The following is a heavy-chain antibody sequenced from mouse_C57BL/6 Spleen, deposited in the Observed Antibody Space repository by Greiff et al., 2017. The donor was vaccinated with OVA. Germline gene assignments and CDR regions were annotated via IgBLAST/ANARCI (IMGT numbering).Heavy chain of an antibody. Sequence: QVQLQQPGAELVRPGSSVKLSCKASGYTFTSYWMDWVQQRPGQGLEWIGNIYPSDSETHYNQKFKDKTTLTVDKSSSTAYMQLSSLTSEDSAVYYCAREEDDYGSSYAMDYWGQGTSVTVSS. D-gene: IGHD1-1*01. V-gene: IGHV1-61*01. CDR1: GYTFTSYW. CDR3: AREEDDYGSSYAMDY. J-gene: IGHJ4*01. CDR2: IYPSDSET.